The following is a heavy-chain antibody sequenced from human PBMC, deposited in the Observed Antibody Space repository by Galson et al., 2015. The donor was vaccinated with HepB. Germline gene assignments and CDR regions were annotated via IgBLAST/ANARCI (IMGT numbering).Heavy chain of an antibody. J-gene: IGHJ4*02. V-gene: IGHV3-43*01. Sequence: SLRLSCAASGFTFDDFTLHWVRQAPGKRLQWVALISWDGSYTYHADSLKGRFTIYRDNAKNSLYLQMNSLRAEDTAVYYCARVFDDYCPPNYWGQGTLVTVSS. CDR3: ARVFDDYCPPNY. CDR1: GFTFDDFT. D-gene: IGHD4-11*01. CDR2: ISWDGSYT.